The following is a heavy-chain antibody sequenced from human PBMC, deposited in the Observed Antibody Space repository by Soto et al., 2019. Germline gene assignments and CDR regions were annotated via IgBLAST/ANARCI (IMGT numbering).Heavy chain of an antibody. V-gene: IGHV1-18*01. Sequence: QVQLVQSGGEVKKPGASVTVSCKASGYTFINYHITWVRQAPGQGLEWMAWINNDNGMTDYAQKFQGRVTMTRDTSTSTASMELRSLGSDDTAVYFCAKAPRGEMATDWGQGTLVTVSS. CDR2: INNDNGMT. D-gene: IGHD5-12*01. CDR3: AKAPRGEMATD. CDR1: GYTFINYH. J-gene: IGHJ4*02.